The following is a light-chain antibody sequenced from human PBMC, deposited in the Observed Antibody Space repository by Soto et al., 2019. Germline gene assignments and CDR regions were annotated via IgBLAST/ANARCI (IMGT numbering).Light chain of an antibody. CDR3: HPYDTDPLT. J-gene: IGKJ4*01. Sequence: IVLTQSPGTLSLSPGEGATLSCRASQTVGKNYLAWYQQKSGQAPRILIQGASNRATSIPESFSGSGSAKDFPHTISRLEPEDFVAYYCHPYDTDPLTFGGGNQVEIK. V-gene: IGKV3-20*01. CDR2: GAS. CDR1: QTVGKNY.